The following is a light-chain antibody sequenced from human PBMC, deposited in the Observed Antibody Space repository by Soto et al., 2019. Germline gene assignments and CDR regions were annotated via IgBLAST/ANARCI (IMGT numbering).Light chain of an antibody. Sequence: EIVMTQSLATLSVSPGEGATLSCRASQRVSSNLAWYQQKPVQAPRLLIYAASTRATGIPARFSGSGSGTEFTLSISSLQSEDFAVYYCQQYNNCPPLTFGAGTKVEIK. CDR3: QQYNNCPPLT. J-gene: IGKJ4*01. CDR2: AAS. CDR1: QRVSSN. V-gene: IGKV3-15*01.